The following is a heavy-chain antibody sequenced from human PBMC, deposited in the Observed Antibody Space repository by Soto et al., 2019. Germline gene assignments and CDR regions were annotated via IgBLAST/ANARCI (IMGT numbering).Heavy chain of an antibody. CDR1: GGSFSGYY. CDR3: ARSMGDSDAFDI. D-gene: IGHD2-21*02. Sequence: ETLSLTCAVYGGSFSGYYWSWIRQPPGKGLEWIGEINHSGSTNYNPSLKSRVTISVDTSKNQFSLKLSSVTAADTAVYYCARSMGDSDAFDIWGQGTMVTVSS. J-gene: IGHJ3*02. CDR2: INHSGST. V-gene: IGHV4-34*01.